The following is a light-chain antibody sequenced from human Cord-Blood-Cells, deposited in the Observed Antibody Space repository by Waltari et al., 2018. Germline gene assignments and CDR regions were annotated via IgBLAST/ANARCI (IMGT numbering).Light chain of an antibody. CDR2: QDS. J-gene: IGLJ2*01. CDR3: QAWDSSTVV. V-gene: IGLV3-1*01. CDR1: KLGDKY. Sequence: SYELTQPPSVSVSPAQTASITCSGDKLGDKYACWYQQKPGQSPVLVIYQDSKRPAGIPERVSGSTSGNTASLTISGTQAMDEADYYCQAWDSSTVVFGGGTKLTVL.